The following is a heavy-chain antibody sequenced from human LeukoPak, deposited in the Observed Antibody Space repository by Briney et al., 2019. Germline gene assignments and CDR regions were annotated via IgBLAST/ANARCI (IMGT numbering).Heavy chain of an antibody. CDR1: GFTFSSYG. J-gene: IGHJ4*02. D-gene: IGHD3-22*01. Sequence: GGSLRLSCAASGFTFSSYGMHWVRQAPGKGLDWVSTISGSGGVTYYADSVKGRFTISRDNSRNSLYVQMNSLRAEDTAVYYCARESSSSGLDYWGQGALVTVSS. CDR3: ARESSSSGLDY. V-gene: IGHV3-23*01. CDR2: ISGSGGVT.